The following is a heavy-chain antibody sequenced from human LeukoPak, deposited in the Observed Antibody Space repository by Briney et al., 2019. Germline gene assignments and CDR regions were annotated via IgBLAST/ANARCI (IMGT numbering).Heavy chain of an antibody. Sequence: PGGSLRLSCAASGFTFSSYGMHWVRQAPSKGLEWVAVIWYDGSNKYYADSVKGRFTISRDNSKNTLYLQMNSLRAEDTAVYYCARDTNGYYDFWSGSPGYYGMDVWGQGTTVTVSS. J-gene: IGHJ6*02. CDR1: GFTFSSYG. CDR2: IWYDGSNK. D-gene: IGHD3-3*01. CDR3: ARDTNGYYDFWSGSPGYYGMDV. V-gene: IGHV3-33*01.